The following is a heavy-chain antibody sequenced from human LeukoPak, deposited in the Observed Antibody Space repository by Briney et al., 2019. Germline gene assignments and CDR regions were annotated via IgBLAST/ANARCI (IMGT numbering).Heavy chain of an antibody. Sequence: PGGPLRLSCAASGFTFSSYEMNWVRQAPGKGLEWVSYISSSGSTIYYADSVKGRFTISRDNAKNSLYLQMNSLRAEDTAVYYCARTSGSYGYYFDYWGQGTLVTVSS. J-gene: IGHJ4*02. CDR2: ISSSGSTI. CDR1: GFTFSSYE. D-gene: IGHD1-26*01. V-gene: IGHV3-48*03. CDR3: ARTSGSYGYYFDY.